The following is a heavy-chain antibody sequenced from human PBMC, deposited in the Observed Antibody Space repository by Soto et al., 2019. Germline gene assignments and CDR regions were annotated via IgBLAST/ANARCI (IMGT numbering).Heavy chain of an antibody. CDR2: ITPIFGTA. D-gene: IGHD6-6*01. Sequence: QVQLVQSGAEVKKPGSSVKVSCKASVGTFSSYAIRWVRQAPGQGLEWMGGITPIFGTADYAQKFQGRVTITADESTSTAYMELSSLRSKDTAVYYCARDGIATRPIAWFDPWGQGTLVTVSS. J-gene: IGHJ5*02. CDR3: ARDGIATRPIAWFDP. CDR1: VGTFSSYA. V-gene: IGHV1-69*12.